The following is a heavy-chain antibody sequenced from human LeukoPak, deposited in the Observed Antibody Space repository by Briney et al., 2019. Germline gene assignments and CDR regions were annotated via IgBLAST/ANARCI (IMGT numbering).Heavy chain of an antibody. CDR1: GFSVSSNY. D-gene: IGHD1-26*01. Sequence: GGSLRLSCAASGFSVSSNYMTWVRQAPGKGLEWVSVIHSGGRAYYADSVKGRFTISRDNSKSTLILQMNSLRVEDTALYYCTKRVKYGGTWDHFADWGQGTLVTVSS. V-gene: IGHV3-53*01. CDR3: TKRVKYGGTWDHFAD. J-gene: IGHJ4*02. CDR2: IHSGGRA.